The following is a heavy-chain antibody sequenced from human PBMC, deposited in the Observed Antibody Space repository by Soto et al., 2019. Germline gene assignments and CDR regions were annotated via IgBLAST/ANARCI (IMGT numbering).Heavy chain of an antibody. CDR1: GGSISSSSYY. CDR2: IYYSGST. J-gene: IGHJ3*02. CDR3: ARQPSSGYSEDAFDI. Sequence: PSETLSLTCTVSGGSISSSSYYWGWIRQPPGKGLEWIGSIYYSGSTYYNPSLKSRVTISVDTSKSQFSLKLSSVTAADTAVYYCARQPSSGYSEDAFDIWGQGTMVTVSS. D-gene: IGHD3-22*01. V-gene: IGHV4-39*01.